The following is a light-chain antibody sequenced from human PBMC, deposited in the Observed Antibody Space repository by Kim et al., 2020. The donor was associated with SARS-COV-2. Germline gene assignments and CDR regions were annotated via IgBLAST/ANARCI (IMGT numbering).Light chain of an antibody. CDR1: SSNIGSNY. J-gene: IGLJ2*01. V-gene: IGLV1-47*01. Sequence: GHTVTISCSGSSSNIGSNYVYWYQQLPGPAPKLLIYRNNQRPSGVPDRFSGSKSGTSASLAISGLRSEDEADYYCAAWDDSLSHVVFGGGTQLTVL. CDR2: RNN. CDR3: AAWDDSLSHVV.